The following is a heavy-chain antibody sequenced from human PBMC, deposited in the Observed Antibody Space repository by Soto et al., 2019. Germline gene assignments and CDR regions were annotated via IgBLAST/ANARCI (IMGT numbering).Heavy chain of an antibody. Sequence: PGGSLRLSCAASGFTFSSYAMSWVRQAPGKGLEWVAFIWFDGSNKYYADSVKGRFTISRDNSKNMLYLQMNSLRVEDTAVYYCARAIAVVGSDAYDIWGQGTMGTVSS. CDR2: IWFDGSNK. D-gene: IGHD6-19*01. CDR1: GFTFSSYA. V-gene: IGHV3-33*08. J-gene: IGHJ3*02. CDR3: ARAIAVVGSDAYDI.